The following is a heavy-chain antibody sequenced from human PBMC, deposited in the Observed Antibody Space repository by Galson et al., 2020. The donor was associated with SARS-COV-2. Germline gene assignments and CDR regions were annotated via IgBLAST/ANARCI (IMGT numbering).Heavy chain of an antibody. CDR1: GGSIRSGSPY. CDR3: ARISSWDDYYYGRDG. J-gene: IGHJ6*02. Sequence: SETLSLTCTVSGGSIRSGSPYWTWIRQPAGKGLEWIGRIFTSGSTNYNPSLKSRVTISVGTSKNQFSLKVSSVTAADTAVYYCARISSWDDYYYGRDGWGQGTTGTVSS. CDR2: IFTSGST. V-gene: IGHV4-61*02. D-gene: IGHD6-13*01.